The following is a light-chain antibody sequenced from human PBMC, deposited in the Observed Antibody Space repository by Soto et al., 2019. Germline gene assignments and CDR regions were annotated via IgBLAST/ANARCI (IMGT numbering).Light chain of an antibody. CDR1: QSVSSSY. CDR3: QQYGASPET. V-gene: IGKV3-20*01. CDR2: DAS. Sequence: EIVLTQSPGTRSLSPGERATLSFRASQSVSSSYLAWYQQKPGQAPRLLIYDASSRATGIPDRFSGSGSGTDFTLTISRLEPEDFAVYYCQQYGASPETFGQGTKVDIK. J-gene: IGKJ1*01.